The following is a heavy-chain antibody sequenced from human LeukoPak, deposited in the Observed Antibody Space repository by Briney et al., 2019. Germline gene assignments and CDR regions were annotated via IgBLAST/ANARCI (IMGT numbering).Heavy chain of an antibody. Sequence: GGSLRLSCAASGFTFSSYSMNWVRQAPGKGLEWVSYISGSGSSIDYADSVGGRFTIYRDSAKNSVYLQMNNLRAEDTAVYYCAKGTGASAWLADYWGQGTLVTVSS. D-gene: IGHD6-19*01. CDR3: AKGTGASAWLADY. V-gene: IGHV3-48*01. CDR2: ISGSGSSI. CDR1: GFTFSSYS. J-gene: IGHJ4*02.